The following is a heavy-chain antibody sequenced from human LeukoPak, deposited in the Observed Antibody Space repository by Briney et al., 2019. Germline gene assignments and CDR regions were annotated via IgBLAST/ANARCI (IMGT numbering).Heavy chain of an antibody. D-gene: IGHD4-17*01. J-gene: IGHJ5*02. CDR1: GFTFSSHG. CDR2: ISPSGGIT. V-gene: IGHV3-23*01. CDR3: AKDSSNDYGDEGWFDP. Sequence: PGGTLRLSCAASGFTFSSHGMNWVRQATGKGLEWVSGISPSGGITYYTDSVKGRFTISRDNSKNTVSLQMNSLRGEDTAVYYCAKDSSNDYGDEGWFDPWGQGTLVTVSS.